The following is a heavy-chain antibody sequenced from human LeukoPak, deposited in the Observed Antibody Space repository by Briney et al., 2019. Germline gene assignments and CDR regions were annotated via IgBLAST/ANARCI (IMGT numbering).Heavy chain of an antibody. J-gene: IGHJ4*02. CDR3: AREGAGYY. Sequence: PSETLSLTCTVSGGSNNSGNYYWNWIRQPAGKGLEWIGRIYTNGGIMYNPSLKSRVAISMDTSKNQFSLDLNSVTAADTAMYYCAREGAGYYWGQGTLVTVSS. D-gene: IGHD1-26*01. CDR1: GGSNNSGNYY. V-gene: IGHV4-61*02. CDR2: IYTNGGI.